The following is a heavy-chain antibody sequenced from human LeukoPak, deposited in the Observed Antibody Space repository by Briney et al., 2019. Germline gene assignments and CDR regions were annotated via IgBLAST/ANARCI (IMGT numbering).Heavy chain of an antibody. V-gene: IGHV3-23*01. CDR2: ISGTGSGT. CDR3: AIGYSGYDYFDY. CDR1: GFTFSSYA. D-gene: IGHD5-12*01. Sequence: GGSLRLSCAASGFTFSSYAMTWVRQAPGKGLEWVSAISGTGSGTDYADSVKGRFTGSRDNSKNTLYLQMNSLRADDTAVYYCAIGYSGYDYFDYWGQGTLVTVSS. J-gene: IGHJ4*02.